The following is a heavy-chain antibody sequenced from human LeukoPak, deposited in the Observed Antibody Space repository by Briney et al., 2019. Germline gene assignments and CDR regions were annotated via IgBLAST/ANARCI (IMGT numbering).Heavy chain of an antibody. CDR2: IYTSGST. Sequence: SQTLSLTCTVSGGSISSGSYYWSWIRQPAGKGLEWIGRIYTSGSTNYNPSLKSRVTISVDTSKNQFSLKLSSVTAADTAVYYCARGHLWFGELAWFDPWGQGTLVTVSS. CDR1: GGSISSGSYY. V-gene: IGHV4-61*02. CDR3: ARGHLWFGELAWFDP. D-gene: IGHD3-10*01. J-gene: IGHJ5*02.